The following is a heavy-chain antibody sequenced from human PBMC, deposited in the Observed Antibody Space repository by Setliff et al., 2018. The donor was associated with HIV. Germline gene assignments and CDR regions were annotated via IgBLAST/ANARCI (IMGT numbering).Heavy chain of an antibody. V-gene: IGHV4-39*01. CDR2: VFHIGST. Sequence: LSLTCSVSSGSISSNTYYWSWIRQPPGRGLEWIASVFHIGSTYHNPSLKSRVSISIDTSKTQVSLKLRSVTAADTAVYYCARLGIANAPDDYWGQGTLVTVTS. CDR3: ARLGIANAPDDY. CDR1: SGSISSNTYY. J-gene: IGHJ4*02. D-gene: IGHD2-21*01.